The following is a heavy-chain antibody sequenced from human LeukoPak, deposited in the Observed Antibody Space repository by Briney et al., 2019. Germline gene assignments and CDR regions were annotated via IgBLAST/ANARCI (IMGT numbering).Heavy chain of an antibody. Sequence: EASVKVSCKASGYTFTGYYMHWVRQAPGQGLEWMGWINPNSGGTNYAQKFQGRVTMTRDTSISTAYMELSRLRSDDTAVYYCARDQSTIFGVASWYFDYWGQGTLVTVSS. J-gene: IGHJ4*02. CDR1: GYTFTGYY. CDR3: ARDQSTIFGVASWYFDY. D-gene: IGHD3-3*01. CDR2: INPNSGGT. V-gene: IGHV1-2*02.